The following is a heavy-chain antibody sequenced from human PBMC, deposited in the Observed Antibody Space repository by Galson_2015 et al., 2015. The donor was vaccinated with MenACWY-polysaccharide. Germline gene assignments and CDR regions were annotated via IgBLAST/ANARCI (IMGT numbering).Heavy chain of an antibody. CDR1: GFTFDDYG. V-gene: IGHV3-9*01. CDR2: INWNSGRI. D-gene: IGHD3-22*01. J-gene: IGHJ4*02. CDR3: AKGIYYDSSGPIAAGFDY. Sequence: SLRLSCAASGFTFDDYGMHWVRQAPGKGLEWVSGINWNSGRIDYADSVKGRFTISRDNAKNSLSLQMNSLRTEDTAFYYCAKGIYYDSSGPIAAGFDYWGQGTLVTVSS.